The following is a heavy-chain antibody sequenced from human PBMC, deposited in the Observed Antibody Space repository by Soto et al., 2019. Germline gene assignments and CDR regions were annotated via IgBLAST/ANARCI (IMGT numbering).Heavy chain of an antibody. CDR3: VRGGADLYQNGLDV. Sequence: DVQMLESGGGLVQPGGSLRLSCAASGFTLKAYGMSWLRQPPGKGLEWVSSMTADGTGTAHADSVKDRFTTSRDDSRDTVYLAMNSLRVEDTDVYYCVRGGADLYQNGLDVWGQGTTVSVSS. D-gene: IGHD3-10*01. CDR2: MTADGTGT. J-gene: IGHJ6*02. V-gene: IGHV3-23*01. CDR1: GFTLKAYG.